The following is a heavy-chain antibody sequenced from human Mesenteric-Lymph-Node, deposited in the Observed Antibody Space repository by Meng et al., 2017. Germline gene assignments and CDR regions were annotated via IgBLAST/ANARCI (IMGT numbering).Heavy chain of an antibody. Sequence: QVTLQQAGPGLVKPSQTPSPTCAISGDSVSSNSGVWNWIRQSPSGGLEWLGRTYYRSEWFSDYAESVKSRITISPDTSKNQFSLQLTSVTPEDAAVYYCGRGYYFDYWGQGTLVTVSS. CDR1: GDSVSSNSGV. J-gene: IGHJ4*02. D-gene: IGHD5-12*01. CDR3: GRGYYFDY. CDR2: TYYRSEWFS. V-gene: IGHV6-1*01.